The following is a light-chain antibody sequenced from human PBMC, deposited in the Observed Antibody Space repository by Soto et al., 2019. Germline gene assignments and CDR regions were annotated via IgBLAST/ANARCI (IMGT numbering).Light chain of an antibody. V-gene: IGKV1-16*01. J-gene: IGKJ4*01. Sequence: DIQMTQSPSSLSASVGDRVTITCRASQGIYKYLAWFQQKPGKAPKSMIYAASSLHSGVPSRFSGSGSGTDFTLTSSSLQPEDFAIDDCQQYKSHPRTFGGWTKLEI. CDR2: AAS. CDR3: QQYKSHPRT. CDR1: QGIYKY.